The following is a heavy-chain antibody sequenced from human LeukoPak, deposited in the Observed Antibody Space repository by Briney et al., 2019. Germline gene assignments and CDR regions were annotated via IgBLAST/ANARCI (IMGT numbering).Heavy chain of an antibody. J-gene: IGHJ4*02. CDR1: GFTFSNYA. V-gene: IGHV3-23*01. CDR3: AKAHPGFDY. Sequence: GGSLRLSCAASGFTFSNYAMTWVRQAPGKGLEWVSAISGSGGSTDYADSVKGRFTISRDISKSTLFLQMNSLRADDTAVYYCAKAHPGFDYWGQGTLVTVSS. CDR2: ISGSGGST.